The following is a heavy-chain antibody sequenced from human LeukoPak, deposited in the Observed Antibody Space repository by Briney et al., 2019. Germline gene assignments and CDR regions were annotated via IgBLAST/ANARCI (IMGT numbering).Heavy chain of an antibody. CDR3: AKRFYYYDSSGYAFDI. CDR1: GFTVSSNY. D-gene: IGHD3-22*01. V-gene: IGHV3-23*01. Sequence: GSLRLSCAASGFTVSSNYMSWVRQAPGKGLEWVSAISGSGGSTYYADSVKGRFTISRDNSKNTLYLQMNSLRAEDTAVYYCAKRFYYYDSSGYAFDIWGQGTMVTVSS. CDR2: ISGSGGST. J-gene: IGHJ3*02.